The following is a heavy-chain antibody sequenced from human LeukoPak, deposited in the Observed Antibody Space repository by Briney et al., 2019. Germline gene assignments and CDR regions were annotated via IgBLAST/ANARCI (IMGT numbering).Heavy chain of an antibody. CDR1: GLTFSHYA. D-gene: IGHD6-19*01. CDR2: ISYDGINK. J-gene: IGHJ4*02. CDR3: ARENGYSSGPFDY. V-gene: IGHV3-30-3*01. Sequence: GRSLGLSCAASGLTFSHYAMHWVRQAPGKGLEWVAVISYDGINKYYADSVKGRFTISRDNSKNTLYLQMNSLRAEDTAVYYCARENGYSSGPFDYWGQGTLVTVSS.